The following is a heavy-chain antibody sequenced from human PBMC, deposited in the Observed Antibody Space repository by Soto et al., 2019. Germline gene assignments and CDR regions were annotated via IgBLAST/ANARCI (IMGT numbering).Heavy chain of an antibody. CDR2: ICHSGNT. J-gene: IGHJ5*02. V-gene: IGHV4-30-2*01. Sequence: QLQLQESGSGLVKPSQTLSLTCTVSGGSITIGGYCWSWIRQPPGQGLEWIGYICHSGNTYYNPSRKSRATTSXDXSKNQFSLNLSSVTAADTAVYYCARVWFGESSWFDPWGQGTLVTVSS. D-gene: IGHD3-10*01. CDR3: ARVWFGESSWFDP. CDR1: GGSITIGGYC.